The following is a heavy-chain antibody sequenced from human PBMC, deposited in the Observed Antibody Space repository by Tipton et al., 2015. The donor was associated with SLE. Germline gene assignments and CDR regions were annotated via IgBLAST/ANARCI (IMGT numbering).Heavy chain of an antibody. CDR1: GGSISSYY. Sequence: LRLSCTVSGGSISSYYWSWIRQPAGKGLEWIGRIYTSGSTNYNPSLKSRVTMSVDTSKNQFSLKLSSVTAADTAVYYCASGASWGTFDYWGQGTLVTVSS. CDR2: IYTSGST. V-gene: IGHV4-4*07. CDR3: ASGASWGTFDY. D-gene: IGHD3-16*01. J-gene: IGHJ4*02.